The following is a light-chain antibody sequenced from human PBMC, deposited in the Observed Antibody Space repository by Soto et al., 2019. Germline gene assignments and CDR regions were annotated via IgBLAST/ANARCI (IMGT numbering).Light chain of an antibody. CDR2: GAS. Sequence: EIVMTQSPATLSVSPGERATLSCRASQSVSSDLAWYQQKPGQAPRLLIYGASTRASGIPARFSGSGSGTAFTLTISSLQSEDFAVYSCQQYNNWPLTCGGVPKVEVK. CDR3: QQYNNWPLT. J-gene: IGKJ4*01. V-gene: IGKV3-15*01. CDR1: QSVSSD.